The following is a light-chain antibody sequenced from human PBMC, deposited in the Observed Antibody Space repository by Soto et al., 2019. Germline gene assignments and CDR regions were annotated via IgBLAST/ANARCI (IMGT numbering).Light chain of an antibody. Sequence: QLVLTQPPSASGTPGQRVTISCSGSSSNIGSNFAYWYHQFPGTAPRLLIYMHNQRPSGVPDRFSGSKSGTSASLAISGLRSEDEGDYYCAAWDDSLRGPIFGGGTKVTVL. V-gene: IGLV1-47*01. J-gene: IGLJ2*01. CDR3: AAWDDSLRGPI. CDR1: SSNIGSNF. CDR2: MHN.